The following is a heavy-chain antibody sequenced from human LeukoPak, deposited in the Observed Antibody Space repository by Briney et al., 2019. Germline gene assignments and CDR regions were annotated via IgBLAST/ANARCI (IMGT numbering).Heavy chain of an antibody. J-gene: IGHJ6*02. CDR2: INHSGST. Sequence: SQTLSLTCTVSGGSISSGGYYWSWIRQLPGKGLEWIGEINHSGSTNYNPSLKSRVTISVDTSKNQFSLKLSSVTAADTAVYYCARGKYSKHYYYYYGMDVWGQGTTVTVSS. V-gene: IGHV4-31*03. CDR1: GGSISSGGYY. D-gene: IGHD4-4*01. CDR3: ARGKYSKHYYYYYGMDV.